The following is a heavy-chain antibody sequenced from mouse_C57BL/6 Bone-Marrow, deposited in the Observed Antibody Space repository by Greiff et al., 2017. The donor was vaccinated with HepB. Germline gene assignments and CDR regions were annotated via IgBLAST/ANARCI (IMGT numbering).Heavy chain of an antibody. Sequence: EVQLQQSGPELVKPGASVKTSCKASGYTFTDYYMNWVKQSHGKSLEWIGDINPNNGGTSYNQKFKGKATLTVDKSSSTAYMELRSLTSEDSAVYYCARSYTTARFAYWGQGTLVTVSA. CDR3: ARSYTTARFAY. J-gene: IGHJ3*01. D-gene: IGHD1-2*01. CDR2: INPNNGGT. CDR1: GYTFTDYY. V-gene: IGHV1-26*01.